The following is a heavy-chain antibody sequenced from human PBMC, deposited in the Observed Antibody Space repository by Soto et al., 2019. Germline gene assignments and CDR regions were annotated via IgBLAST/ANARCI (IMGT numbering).Heavy chain of an antibody. CDR1: GLSFSSYW. V-gene: IGHV3-74*01. CDR2: INSDGSST. D-gene: IGHD3-16*01. Sequence: GGSLRLSCVVSGLSFSSYWFHWVRQAPGKGLVWVSRINSDGSSTTYADSVKGRFTTSRDNAKNTVYLQMNSLRAEDTAVYYCASEASYYETSSALDVWGQGTTATVSS. J-gene: IGHJ6*02. CDR3: ASEASYYETSSALDV.